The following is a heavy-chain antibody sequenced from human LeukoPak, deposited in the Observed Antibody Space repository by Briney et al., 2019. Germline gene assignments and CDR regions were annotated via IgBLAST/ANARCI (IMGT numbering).Heavy chain of an antibody. D-gene: IGHD3-22*01. CDR1: GFTFSNYA. V-gene: IGHV3-33*01. CDR3: ARDSYYDGPSVRWFDP. Sequence: GGSLRLSCAASGFTFSNYAMHWVRQAPGKGLEWVAVIWYDGSNKHYADSVKGRFTISRDNSKNTLYLQMTGLRAEDTAVYYCARDSYYDGPSVRWFDPWGQGTLVTVSS. CDR2: IWYDGSNK. J-gene: IGHJ5*02.